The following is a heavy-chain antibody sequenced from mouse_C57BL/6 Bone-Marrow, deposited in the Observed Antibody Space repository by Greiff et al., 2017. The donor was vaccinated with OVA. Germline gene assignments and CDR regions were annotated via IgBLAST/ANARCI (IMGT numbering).Heavy chain of an antibody. D-gene: IGHD2-10*02. Sequence: QVQLQQPGAELVKPGASVKLSCKASGYTFTSYWMHWVKQRPGQGLEWIGMIHPNSGSTNYNEKFKSKATLTVDKSSSTAYMQLSSRTSEDSAVYYCARSGYDLFDYWGQGTTLTVSS. CDR1: GYTFTSYW. CDR2: IHPNSGST. CDR3: ARSGYDLFDY. V-gene: IGHV1-64*01. J-gene: IGHJ2*01.